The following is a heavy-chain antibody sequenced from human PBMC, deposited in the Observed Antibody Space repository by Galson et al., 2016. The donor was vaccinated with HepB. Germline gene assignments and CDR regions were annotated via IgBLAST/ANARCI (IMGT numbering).Heavy chain of an antibody. V-gene: IGHV3-11*01. D-gene: IGHD6-19*01. CDR3: SRDPRLADY. Sequence: SLRLSCAASGFTFSDHYMSWIRQAPGKGLEWVSYISNTGSNRVYADSVRGRFTISRDNAKNSLYLQMNSLRAEDTAVYYCSRDPRLADYWGQGTLVTVSS. CDR2: ISNTGSNR. J-gene: IGHJ4*02. CDR1: GFTFSDHY.